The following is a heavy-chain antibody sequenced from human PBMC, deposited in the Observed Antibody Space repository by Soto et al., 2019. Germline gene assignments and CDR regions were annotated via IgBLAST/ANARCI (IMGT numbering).Heavy chain of an antibody. D-gene: IGHD3-3*01. CDR3: ARVTHYDFWSGYLGLTRYYYYMDV. V-gene: IGHV1-3*04. CDR2: IDTGNGHS. CDR1: GYTFTAYG. Sequence: ASVKVSCKASGYTFTAYGMHWVRQAPGQGLEWMGWIDTGNGHSKYSQKFQGRVTIIRDTSASTAYMELRSLRSEDTAVYYCARVTHYDFWSGYLGLTRYYYYMDVWGKGTTVTVSS. J-gene: IGHJ6*03.